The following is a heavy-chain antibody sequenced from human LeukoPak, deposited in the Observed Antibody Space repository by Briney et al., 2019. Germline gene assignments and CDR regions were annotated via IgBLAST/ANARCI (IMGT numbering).Heavy chain of an antibody. J-gene: IGHJ6*03. CDR1: GYTFSSYY. D-gene: IGHD2-8*01. V-gene: IGHV1-46*01. CDR3: AKDRCSNGVGCYYYYMDV. Sequence: ASVKVSCKASGYTFSSYYMHWVRQAPGQGLEWMGIINPSGGSTSYAQKFQGRVTMTRDMSTSTVYMELSSLRSEDTAVYYCAKDRCSNGVGCYYYYMDVWGKGTTVTISS. CDR2: INPSGGST.